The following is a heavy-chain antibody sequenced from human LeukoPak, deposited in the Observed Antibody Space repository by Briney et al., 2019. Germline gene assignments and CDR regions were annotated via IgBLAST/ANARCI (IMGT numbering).Heavy chain of an antibody. V-gene: IGHV1-18*01. D-gene: IGHD3-10*01. CDR2: ISGYNGNT. Sequence: GASVKVSCKASGYTFSSYGISWVRQGPGQGLEWMGWISGYNGNTNYAQKVQGRVTMTTDTSTGTAYMELWSLRSDDTAVYYCARDRRYYGSGSYYGDNWFDPWGQGTLVTVSS. J-gene: IGHJ5*02. CDR1: GYTFSSYG. CDR3: ARDRRYYGSGSYYGDNWFDP.